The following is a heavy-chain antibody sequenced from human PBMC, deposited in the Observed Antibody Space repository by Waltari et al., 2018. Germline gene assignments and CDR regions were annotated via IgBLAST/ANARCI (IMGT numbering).Heavy chain of an antibody. CDR2: SFYSGST. D-gene: IGHD2-2*01. V-gene: IGHV4-39*07. CDR1: GGSISSSSHY. CDR3: ARDIVVVPAADYWYFDL. J-gene: IGHJ2*01. Sequence: QLQLQESGPGLSQPSETLSLTCTVSGGSISSSSHYWGCISQPPGKGRQWMGSSFYSGSTYYNPSLKRRVTISVDTSKNQFSLKLSSVTAADTAVYYCARDIVVVPAADYWYFDLWGRGTLVTVSS.